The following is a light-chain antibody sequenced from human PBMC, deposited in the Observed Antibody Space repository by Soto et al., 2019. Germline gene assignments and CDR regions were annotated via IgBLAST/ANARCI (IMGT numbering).Light chain of an antibody. J-gene: IGKJ1*01. CDR2: DAS. V-gene: IGKV1-5*01. CDR3: QQYNSYPWT. CDR1: QSISSW. Sequence: DIQMTQSPSTLSASGGDGDTLTCRASQSISSWLAWYQQKPGKAPKLLIYDASSLESGVPSRFSGSGSGTEFTLTITSLQPDDFATYYYQQYNSYPWTFGQGTKVDIK.